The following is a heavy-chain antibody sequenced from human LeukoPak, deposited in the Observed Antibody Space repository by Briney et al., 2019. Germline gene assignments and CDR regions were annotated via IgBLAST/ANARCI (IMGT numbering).Heavy chain of an antibody. D-gene: IGHD1-14*01. Sequence: PGGSLRLSCAASGFTFNNYAMNWVRQAPGKGLEWVSVISGSGGTTYYADSVKGRFTISRDSSKNTLYLQMNSLRAEDTAVYYCAKVSGGGLYYDGMDVWGQGTTATVSS. J-gene: IGHJ6*02. CDR1: GFTFNNYA. CDR3: AKVSGGGLYYDGMDV. V-gene: IGHV3-23*01. CDR2: ISGSGGTT.